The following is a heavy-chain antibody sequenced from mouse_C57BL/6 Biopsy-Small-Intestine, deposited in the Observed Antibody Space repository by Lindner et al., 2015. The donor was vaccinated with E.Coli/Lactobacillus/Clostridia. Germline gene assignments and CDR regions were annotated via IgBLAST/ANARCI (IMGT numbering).Heavy chain of an antibody. CDR3: ARSGDGYYGYFDV. V-gene: IGHV1-82*01. Sequence: VQLQESGPELVKPGASVKISCKASGYAFSSSWMNWVKQRPGKGLEWIGRIYPGDGDTNYNGKFKGKATLTADKSSSTAYMQVSSLTSEDSAVYFCARSGDGYYGYFDVWGTGTTVTVSS. J-gene: IGHJ1*03. D-gene: IGHD2-3*01. CDR2: IYPGDGDT. CDR1: GYAFSSSW.